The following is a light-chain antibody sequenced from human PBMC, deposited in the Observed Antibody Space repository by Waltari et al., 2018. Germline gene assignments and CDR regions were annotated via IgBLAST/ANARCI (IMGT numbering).Light chain of an antibody. CDR2: ANY. Sequence: QSVLTQPPSTSGTPGQTVTISCSGSTSNIGTNTVTWYQLLPGTAPKTVIFANYDRPSGVPDRFSASKSGKSASLVISGLQSEDEADYFCATWDDSLSGRVFGGGTKVTVL. CDR3: ATWDDSLSGRV. V-gene: IGLV1-44*01. J-gene: IGLJ3*02. CDR1: TSNIGTNT.